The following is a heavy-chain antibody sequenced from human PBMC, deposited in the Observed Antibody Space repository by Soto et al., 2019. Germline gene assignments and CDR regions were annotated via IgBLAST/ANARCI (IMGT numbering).Heavy chain of an antibody. V-gene: IGHV3-23*01. CDR3: ARGSTDSYPGSRIFDF. CDR2: ITDTGGDT. CDR1: GFIFSSYG. D-gene: IGHD3-10*01. Sequence: EVQLLESGGGLVQPGGSLRLSCAASGFIFSSYGMSWVRQAPGKGLAWVSGITDTGGDTKYADSVRGRFTMSRDNSKKTLYLQMNSLRVEDSALYYCARGSTDSYPGSRIFDFWGRGTLVTVSS. J-gene: IGHJ4*02.